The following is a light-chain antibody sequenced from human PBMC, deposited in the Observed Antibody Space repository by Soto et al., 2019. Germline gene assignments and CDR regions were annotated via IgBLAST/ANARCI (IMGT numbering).Light chain of an antibody. CDR2: GAS. V-gene: IGKV3-15*01. Sequence: EIVLTQSPGTLSLYQGERATFSCRASQSVSNNYLAWYQQKPGQAPRLLIYGASTRATGIPARFTGSGSGTEFTLTISSLQFDDSAVYYCQQYNNWWTFGQGTKVDIK. CDR3: QQYNNWWT. J-gene: IGKJ1*01. CDR1: QSVSNN.